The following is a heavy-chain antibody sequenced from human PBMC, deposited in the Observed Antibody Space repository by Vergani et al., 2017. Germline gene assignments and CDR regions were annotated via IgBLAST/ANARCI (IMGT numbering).Heavy chain of an antibody. CDR1: GYTFTGYY. Sequence: QVQLVQSGAEVKKPGASVKVSCKASGYTFTGYYMHWVRQAPGQGLEWMGWINPNSGGTNYAQKFQGRVTMTRDTSISTAYMELSRLRSDDTAVYYCARTPRVGLELRSLDWFDPWGQGTLVTVSS. D-gene: IGHD1-7*01. J-gene: IGHJ5*02. CDR3: ARTPRVGLELRSLDWFDP. V-gene: IGHV1-2*02. CDR2: INPNSGGT.